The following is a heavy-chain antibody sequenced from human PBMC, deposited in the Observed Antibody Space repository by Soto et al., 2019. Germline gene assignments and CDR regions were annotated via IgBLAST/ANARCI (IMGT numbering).Heavy chain of an antibody. D-gene: IGHD4-17*01. CDR2: INANSGNT. J-gene: IGHJ4*02. CDR1: GYTFTSYD. Sequence: QVQLVQSGAEVKKPGASVKVSCKASGYTFTSYDINWVRQAPGQGLEWMGWINANSGNTGYAQKFRGRVTMTRNTSISTDYMQLSSLTAEAAVEYYCARTLYGDNVDYWGQGTLVTVAS. CDR3: ARTLYGDNVDY. V-gene: IGHV1-8*01.